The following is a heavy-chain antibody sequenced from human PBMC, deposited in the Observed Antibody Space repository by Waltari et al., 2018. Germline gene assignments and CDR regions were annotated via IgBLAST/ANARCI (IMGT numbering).Heavy chain of an antibody. CDR1: GGTFSSYA. CDR3: ARKGEYCSGGSCYPFDY. V-gene: IGHV1-69*10. CDR2: IIPILGIA. Sequence: QVQLVQSGAEVKTPGSSVKVSCKASGGTFSSYAISWVRQAPGQGLEWMGGIIPILGIANYAQKFQGRVTITADKSTSTAYMELSSLRSEDTAVYYCARKGEYCSGGSCYPFDYWGQGTLVTVSS. J-gene: IGHJ4*02. D-gene: IGHD2-15*01.